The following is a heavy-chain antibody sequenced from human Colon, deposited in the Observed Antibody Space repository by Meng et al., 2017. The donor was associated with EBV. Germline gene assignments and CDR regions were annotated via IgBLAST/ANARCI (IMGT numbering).Heavy chain of an antibody. V-gene: IGHV7-4-1*02. Sequence: VESRSEVTDTGASVTVSCKASGYSFTSYAMNWVRQAHGQGLVWLGWINTNSGNQTYGKGITGRSVFTMDTYISTAYLQINSLKAEDTAVNYCERGVVGDPKGDYWGQGTLVTVFS. CDR3: ERGVVGDPKGDY. J-gene: IGHJ4*02. CDR1: GYSFTSYA. CDR2: INTNSGNQ. D-gene: IGHD1-26*01.